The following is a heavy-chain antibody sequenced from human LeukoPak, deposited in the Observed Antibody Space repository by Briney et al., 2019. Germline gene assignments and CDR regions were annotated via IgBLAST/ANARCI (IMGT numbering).Heavy chain of an antibody. Sequence: SVTLSLLCTVSGDSIRGYYWSCVPHASRKGLEWVGYIYSNGATIYRPSLKSGVTTAVGTSHNQFSLKLSSVTDADTAVYYCARHDPVPLYQRGMDVWGQGTAVTVSS. CDR1: GDSIRGYY. CDR3: ARHDPVPLYQRGMDV. V-gene: IGHV4-59*08. CDR2: IYSNGAT. D-gene: IGHD2/OR15-2a*01. J-gene: IGHJ6*02.